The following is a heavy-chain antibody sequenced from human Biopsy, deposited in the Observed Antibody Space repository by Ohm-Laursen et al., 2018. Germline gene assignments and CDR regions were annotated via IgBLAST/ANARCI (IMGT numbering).Heavy chain of an antibody. CDR1: GGSIINYY. V-gene: IGHV4-4*07. CDR3: ARVEYSSYIFDH. Sequence: SDTLSLTCPVSGGSIINYYWNWIRQPAGKGLEWIGRIYSSGGTKYNPSLKSRVTMSVDTSKKQLSLKVRSVTAADTAVYYCARVEYSSYIFDHWGQGTLVTVSS. CDR2: IYSSGGT. J-gene: IGHJ4*02. D-gene: IGHD6-6*01.